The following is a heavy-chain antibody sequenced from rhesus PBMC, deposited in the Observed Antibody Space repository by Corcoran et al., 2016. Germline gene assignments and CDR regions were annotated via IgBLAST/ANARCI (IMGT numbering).Heavy chain of an antibody. CDR2: ISGGVGST. CDR1: GGSFSSNY. CDR3: ARGDSGGYMGDFDD. V-gene: IGHV4-173*01. J-gene: IGHJ4*01. D-gene: IGHD1-44*02. Sequence: QLQLQESGPGLVKPSETLSLTCAVSGGSFSSNYWSWIRQSPGKGLEWIGRISGGVGSTDYNPHLQSRVTISTDPSKNQFSLKLSSVTAADTAVYYCARGDSGGYMGDFDDWGQGVLVIVSS.